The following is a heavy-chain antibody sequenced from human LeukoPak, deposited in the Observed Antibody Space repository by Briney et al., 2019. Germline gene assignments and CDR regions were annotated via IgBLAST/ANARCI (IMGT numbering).Heavy chain of an antibody. D-gene: IGHD5-18*01. V-gene: IGHV4-59*08. CDR2: IYYSGST. CDR3: ARATAMVFDY. Sequence: SETLSLTCTVSGGSISSYYWSWLRQPPGKGLEWIGYIYYSGSTNYNPSLKSRVTISVDTSKNQFSLKLSSVTAADTAAYYCARATAMVFDYWGQGTLVTVSS. J-gene: IGHJ4*02. CDR1: GGSISSYY.